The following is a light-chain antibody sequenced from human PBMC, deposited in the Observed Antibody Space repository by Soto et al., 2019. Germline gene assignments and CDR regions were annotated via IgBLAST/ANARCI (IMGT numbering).Light chain of an antibody. J-gene: IGLJ1*01. CDR1: SSDVGRYNI. CDR3: CSHVDKSTQV. V-gene: IGLV2-11*01. Sequence: QSALTQPRSVSGSPGQSVTISCTGTSSDVGRYNIVSWYQQHPGKVPKLIIYEVSKRSSGVPDRFTGSKSGNTASLIISGLQVEDEADYYCCSHVDKSTQVFGTGTKLTVL. CDR2: EVS.